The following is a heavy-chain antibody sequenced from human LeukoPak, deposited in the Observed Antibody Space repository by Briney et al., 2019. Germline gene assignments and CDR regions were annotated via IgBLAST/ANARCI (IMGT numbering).Heavy chain of an antibody. CDR2: ISGSGGST. Sequence: GGSLRLSCAASGFTFSSYGMHWVRQAPGKGLEWVSAISGSGGSTYYADSVKGRFTISRDNSKNTLYLQMNSLRAEDTAVYYCAKAAWYYYDSSGYLDYWGQGTLVTVSS. CDR3: AKAAWYYYDSSGYLDY. J-gene: IGHJ4*02. CDR1: GFTFSSYG. D-gene: IGHD3-22*01. V-gene: IGHV3-23*01.